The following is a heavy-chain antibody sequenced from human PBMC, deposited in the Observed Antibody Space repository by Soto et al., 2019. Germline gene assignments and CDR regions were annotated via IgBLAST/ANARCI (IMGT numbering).Heavy chain of an antibody. CDR3: ARGISVARRDYYFDY. Sequence: SETLSLTCIVSGGSISSYYWSWIRQPAGKGLEWIGRIYTSGSTDYNPSLKSRVTMSVDTSKNQFSLKLRSVTAADTAVFYCARGISVARRDYYFDYWGQGTPVTVSS. D-gene: IGHD6-19*01. V-gene: IGHV4-4*07. CDR1: GGSISSYY. CDR2: IYTSGST. J-gene: IGHJ4*02.